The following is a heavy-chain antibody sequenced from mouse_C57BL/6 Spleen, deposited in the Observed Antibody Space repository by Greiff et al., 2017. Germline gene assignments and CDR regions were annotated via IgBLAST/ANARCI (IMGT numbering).Heavy chain of an antibody. J-gene: IGHJ1*03. V-gene: IGHV5-16*01. Sequence: EVMLVESEGGLVQPGSSMKLSCTASGFTFSDYYMAWVRQVPEKGLEWVANINYDGSSPYYLDSLKSRFIISRDNAKNILYLQMSSLKSEDTATYYCARTALYYDYDVSWYFDVWGTGTTVTVSS. D-gene: IGHD2-4*01. CDR1: GFTFSDYY. CDR2: INYDGSSP. CDR3: ARTALYYDYDVSWYFDV.